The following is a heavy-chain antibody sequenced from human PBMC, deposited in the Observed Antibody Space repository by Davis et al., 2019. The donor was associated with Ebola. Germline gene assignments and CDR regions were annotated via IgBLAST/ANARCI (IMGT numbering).Heavy chain of an antibody. J-gene: IGHJ4*02. V-gene: IGHV4-59*08. CDR2: IYSGST. D-gene: IGHD4-23*01. CDR1: GGSIRSNY. Sequence: SETLSLTCTVSGGSIRSNYWSWIRQSPGKGLEWIGYIYSGSTNYSPSLKSRVSISEDTSKNQFSLKVHSVTAADTAVYYCARQESQLHRYYFNSWGQGTLVTVSS. CDR3: ARQESQLHRYYFNS.